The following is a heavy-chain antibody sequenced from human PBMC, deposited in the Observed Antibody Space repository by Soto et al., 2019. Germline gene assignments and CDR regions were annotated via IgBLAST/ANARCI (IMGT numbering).Heavy chain of an antibody. J-gene: IGHJ6*02. CDR1: GFTFSSYA. CDR2: ISYDGSNK. D-gene: IGHD2-8*01. CDR3: ARDFSPIIVLMVYDMNYGMDV. V-gene: IGHV3-30-3*01. Sequence: PGGSLRLSCAASGFTFSSYAMHWVRQAPGKGLEWVAVISYDGSNKYYADSVKGRFTISRDNSKNTLYLQMNSLRAEDTAVYYCARDFSPIIVLMVYDMNYGMDVWGQGTTVTVS.